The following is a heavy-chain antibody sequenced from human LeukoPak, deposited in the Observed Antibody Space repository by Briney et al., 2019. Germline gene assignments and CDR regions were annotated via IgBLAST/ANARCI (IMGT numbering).Heavy chain of an antibody. J-gene: IGHJ3*02. Sequence: PSETLSLACTVSGGSISSGGYYWSWIRQPPGKGLEWIGYIYHSGSTYYNPSLKSRVTISVDRSKNQFSLKLSSVTAADTAVYYCARGIYDFWSGYYDAFDIWGQGTMVTVSS. D-gene: IGHD3-3*01. CDR1: GGSISSGGYY. CDR3: ARGIYDFWSGYYDAFDI. V-gene: IGHV4-30-2*01. CDR2: IYHSGST.